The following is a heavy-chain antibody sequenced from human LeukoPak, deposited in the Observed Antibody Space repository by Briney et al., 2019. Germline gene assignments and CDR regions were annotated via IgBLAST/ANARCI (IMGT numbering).Heavy chain of an antibody. D-gene: IGHD5-12*01. V-gene: IGHV3-53*04. Sequence: QPGRSLRLSCAASGFTVSSNYMTWVRQAPGKGLEWVSLIYTDGSTYYADSVKGRFTISRHNSKNTLYIQMNSLGADDTAVYYCATGYSGYRRSYYYGMDVWGQGTTVTVSS. CDR1: GFTVSSNY. CDR3: ATGYSGYRRSYYYGMDV. CDR2: IYTDGST. J-gene: IGHJ6*02.